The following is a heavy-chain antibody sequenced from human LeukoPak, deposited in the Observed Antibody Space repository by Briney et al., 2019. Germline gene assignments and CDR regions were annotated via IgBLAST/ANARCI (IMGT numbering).Heavy chain of an antibody. CDR3: ARDNNWNYPDY. V-gene: IGHV3-74*01. D-gene: IGHD1-7*01. J-gene: IGHJ4*02. Sequence: GGSLRLSCAASGFTFSNHWMHWVHQAPGKGLVWVSRISGDGSSTRYADSVKGRFTISRDNAKNTLFLQMNSLRAEDTAVYYCARDNNWNYPDYWGQGTLVTVSS. CDR2: ISGDGSST. CDR1: GFTFSNHW.